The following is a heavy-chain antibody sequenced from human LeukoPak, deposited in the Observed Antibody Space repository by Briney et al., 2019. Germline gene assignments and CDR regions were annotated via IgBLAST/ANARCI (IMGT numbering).Heavy chain of an antibody. V-gene: IGHV4-34*01. CDR2: INHSGST. J-gene: IGHJ5*02. CDR3: ARGDAANLWFDP. D-gene: IGHD6-25*01. Sequence: SETLSLTCAVYGGSFSGYYWSWIRQPPGKGLEWIGEINHSGSTNYNPSLKSRVTISVDTSKNQFSLKLSSVTAADTAVYYCARGDAANLWFDPWGQGTLVTVSS. CDR1: GGSFSGYY.